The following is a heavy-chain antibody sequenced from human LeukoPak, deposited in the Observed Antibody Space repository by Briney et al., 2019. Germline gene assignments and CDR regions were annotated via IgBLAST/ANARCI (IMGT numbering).Heavy chain of an antibody. CDR1: GGSFSGYY. Sequence: SETLSLTCAVYGGSFSGYYWSWIRQPPGKGLEWIGEINHSGSTNYNPSLKSRVTISVDTSKNQFSLKLSSVTAADTAVYYCARGRITMVRGVIKLGYYFDYWGQGTLVTVSS. V-gene: IGHV4-34*01. D-gene: IGHD3-10*01. J-gene: IGHJ4*02. CDR3: ARGRITMVRGVIKLGYYFDY. CDR2: INHSGST.